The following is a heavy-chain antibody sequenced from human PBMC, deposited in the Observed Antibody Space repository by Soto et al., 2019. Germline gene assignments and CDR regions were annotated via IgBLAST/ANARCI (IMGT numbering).Heavy chain of an antibody. CDR3: ARHPGYYDVLTGYSTYYFDY. D-gene: IGHD3-9*01. Sequence: SETLSLTCTVSGGSINYYYWGWIRQPPGKGLEWIGYIYYRGNTNYNLSLNSRVTISLDTSKNQISLKLNSVTAADTAVYYCARHPGYYDVLTGYSTYYFDYWGQGILVTVSS. CDR2: IYYRGNT. CDR1: GGSINYYY. J-gene: IGHJ4*02. V-gene: IGHV4-59*08.